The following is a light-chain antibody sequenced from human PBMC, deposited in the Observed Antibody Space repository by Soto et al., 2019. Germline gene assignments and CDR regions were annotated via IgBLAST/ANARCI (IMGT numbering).Light chain of an antibody. Sequence: QPVLTQSPSASASLGASVKLTCTLSSGHSSYAIAWHQKQPGKAPRYLMDLNNDGSHTKGDGIPDRFSGSSSGAERYLIISSLQSEDEADYYCQTWGTGFQVFGGGTQLTVL. J-gene: IGLJ2*01. CDR2: LNNDGSH. V-gene: IGLV4-69*01. CDR1: SGHSSYA. CDR3: QTWGTGFQV.